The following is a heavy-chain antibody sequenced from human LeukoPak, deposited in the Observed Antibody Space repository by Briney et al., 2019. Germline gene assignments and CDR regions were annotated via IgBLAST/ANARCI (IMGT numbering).Heavy chain of an antibody. CDR1: GGSISSSSYY. CDR2: IYYSGST. D-gene: IGHD2-2*01. V-gene: IGHV4-39*01. Sequence: SETLSLTCTVSGGSISSSSYYWGWIRQPPGKGLEWIGSIYYSGSTYYNPSLKSRVTISVDTSKNQFPLKLSSVTAADTAVYYCARVPAANLDFYYWGQGALVTVSS. CDR3: ARVPAANLDFYY. J-gene: IGHJ4*02.